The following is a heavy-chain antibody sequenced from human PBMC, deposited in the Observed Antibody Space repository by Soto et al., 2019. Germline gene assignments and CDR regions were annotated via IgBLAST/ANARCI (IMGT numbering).Heavy chain of an antibody. J-gene: IGHJ4*02. D-gene: IGHD3-10*02. V-gene: IGHV5-51*01. CDR3: ASPHHVRSSSGLDF. Sequence: PGESLKISCKGSGYSFTNYWIGWVRQMPGKDLEWMGIIYPGDSDTRYSPSFQGQVTISADKSINTAYLQWSSLKASDTAIYYCASPHHVRSSSGLDFWGQGTLVTVSS. CDR1: GYSFTNYW. CDR2: IYPGDSDT.